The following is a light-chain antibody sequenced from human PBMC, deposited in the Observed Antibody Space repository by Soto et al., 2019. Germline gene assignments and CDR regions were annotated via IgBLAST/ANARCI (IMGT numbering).Light chain of an antibody. CDR3: SSYTTSSTRV. J-gene: IGLJ3*02. V-gene: IGLV2-14*01. CDR1: GSDVGGYKF. Sequence: QSVLTQPASVSGSPGQSITISCTGTGSDVGGYKFVSWYQQHPGKAPKLMIYEVSNRPSGVSNRFSGSKSGNTASLTISGLQAEDEADYYCSSYTTSSTRVFGGGTKLTVL. CDR2: EVS.